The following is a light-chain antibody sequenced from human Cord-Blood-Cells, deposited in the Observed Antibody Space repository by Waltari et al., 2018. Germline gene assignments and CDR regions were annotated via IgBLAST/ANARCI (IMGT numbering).Light chain of an antibody. J-gene: IGLJ3*02. CDR1: RSDVGGSNY. V-gene: IGLV2-8*01. Sequence: QSALTQPPSASGSPGQSVTISCTGTRSDVGGSNYVSWYQQPPGKAPKLMIYEVSQRPSGVPDRFSGSKSGNTASLTVSGLQAEDEADYYCSSYAGSNNWVFGGGTKLTVL. CDR2: EVS. CDR3: SSYAGSNNWV.